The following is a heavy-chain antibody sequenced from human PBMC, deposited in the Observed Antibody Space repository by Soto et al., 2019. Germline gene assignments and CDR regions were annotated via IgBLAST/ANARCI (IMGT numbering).Heavy chain of an antibody. CDR1: GFTFSSYW. CDR2: ITGSGGST. Sequence: PGGSLRLSCAASGFTFSSYWMHWVRQAPGKGLVWVSVITGSGGSTYYADSVKGRFTISRDNSKNTLYLQMNSLRAEDTAVYYCAKGGSSWSYFDYWGQGTLVTVSS. V-gene: IGHV3-23*01. D-gene: IGHD6-13*01. CDR3: AKGGSSWSYFDY. J-gene: IGHJ4*02.